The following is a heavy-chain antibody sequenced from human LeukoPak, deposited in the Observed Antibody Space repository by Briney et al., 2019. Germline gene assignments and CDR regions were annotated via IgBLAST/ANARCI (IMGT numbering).Heavy chain of an antibody. J-gene: IGHJ4*02. CDR2: ISGSGGRI. D-gene: IGHD3-9*01. V-gene: IGHV3-23*01. CDR3: AKGTTYYDILTGYGYPYYFDH. Sequence: TGGSLRLSCAASGFTFSSYAMNWVRQAPGKGLEWVSTISGSGGRIDYADSVKGRFTISRDNSKNTLYVQMNSLRAEDTATYYCAKGTTYYDILTGYGYPYYFDHWGQGTLVTVSS. CDR1: GFTFSSYA.